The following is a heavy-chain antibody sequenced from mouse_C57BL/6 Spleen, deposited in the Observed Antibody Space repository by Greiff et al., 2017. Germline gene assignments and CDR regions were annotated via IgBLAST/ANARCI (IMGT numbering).Heavy chain of an antibody. CDR1: GYTFTSYG. Sequence: QVQLQQSGAELARPGASVKLSCKASGYTFTSYGISWEKQRTGQGLEWIGEIYPRSGNTYYNEKFKGKATLTADKSSSTAYMELRSLTSEDSAVYFCARNPYYYGSSPYAMDYWGQGTSVTVSS. CDR3: ARNPYYYGSSPYAMDY. J-gene: IGHJ4*01. D-gene: IGHD1-1*01. V-gene: IGHV1-81*01. CDR2: IYPRSGNT.